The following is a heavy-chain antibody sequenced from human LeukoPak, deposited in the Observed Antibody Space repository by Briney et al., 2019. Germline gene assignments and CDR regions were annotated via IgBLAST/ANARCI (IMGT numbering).Heavy chain of an antibody. D-gene: IGHD6-13*01. J-gene: IGHJ4*02. CDR3: ATQYGSSWRDYFDY. CDR1: GFTFSSYA. CDR2: FSGSGAGT. V-gene: IGHV3-23*01. Sequence: GGSLRLSCAASGFTFSSYAMSWVRQAPGKGLEWGSAFSGSGAGTYSADSVKGRFTVSRDNSKNTLYLQMNNLRAEDTAVYYCATQYGSSWRDYFDYWGQGTLVTVSS.